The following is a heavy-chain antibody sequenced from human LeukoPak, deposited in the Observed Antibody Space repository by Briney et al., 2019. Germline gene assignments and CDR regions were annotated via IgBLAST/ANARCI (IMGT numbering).Heavy chain of an antibody. CDR1: GFTFSSYA. J-gene: IGHJ4*02. CDR2: ISSNGGST. CDR3: ASTSANTYYYDSSGYYYNY. V-gene: IGHV3-64*01. Sequence: GGSLRLSCAASGFTFSSYAMHWVRQAPGKGLEYVSAISSNGGSTYYANSVKGRFTISRDNSKNTLYLQVGSLRAKDMAVYYCASTSANTYYYDSSGYYYNYWGQGTLVTVSS. D-gene: IGHD3-22*01.